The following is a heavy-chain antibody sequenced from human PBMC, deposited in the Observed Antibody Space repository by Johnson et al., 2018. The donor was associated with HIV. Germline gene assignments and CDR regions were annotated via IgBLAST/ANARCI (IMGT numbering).Heavy chain of an antibody. J-gene: IGHJ3*02. CDR1: GFTFADYG. D-gene: IGHD3-22*01. CDR2: INWNGGST. V-gene: IGHV3-20*04. CDR3: AGRFYYDSSGYYSAAFDI. Sequence: VQLVESGGGVVRPGGSLRLSCAASGFTFADYGMSWVRQAPGKGLEWVSGINWNGGSTGYADSVKGRFTISRDNAKNSLYLQMNSLRAEDTALYYCAGRFYYDSSGYYSAAFDIWGQGTMVTVSS.